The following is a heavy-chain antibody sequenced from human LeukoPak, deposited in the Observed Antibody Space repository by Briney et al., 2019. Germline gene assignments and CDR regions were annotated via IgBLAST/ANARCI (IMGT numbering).Heavy chain of an antibody. CDR1: GFTFSSYG. D-gene: IGHD5-12*01. J-gene: IGHJ4*02. CDR2: IWYDGSNK. CDR3: ARPARGYSGYDTYYFDY. V-gene: IGHV3-33*01. Sequence: GRSLRLSCAASGFTFSSYGIHWVRQAPGKGLEWVAVIWYDGSNKYYADSVKGRFTISRDNSKNTLYLQMNSLRAEDTAVYYCARPARGYSGYDTYYFDYWGQGTLVTVSS.